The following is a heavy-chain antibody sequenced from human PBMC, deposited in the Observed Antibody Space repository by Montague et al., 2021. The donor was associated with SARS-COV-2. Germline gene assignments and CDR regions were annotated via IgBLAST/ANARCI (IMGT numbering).Heavy chain of an antibody. Sequence: SETLSLTREVSGGSISSYYWSWIRQSPGKGLEWIGYVHYTGSTKYNPSLKTRVTLSLDTPKKHCSLKLKSVTAADTAVYYCARAQNTCFIANCVNYFEVWGLGALVTVSS. CDR3: ARAQNTCFIANCVNYFEV. D-gene: IGHD1-1*01. J-gene: IGHJ4*02. CDR2: VHYTGST. V-gene: IGHV4-59*01. CDR1: GGSISSYY.